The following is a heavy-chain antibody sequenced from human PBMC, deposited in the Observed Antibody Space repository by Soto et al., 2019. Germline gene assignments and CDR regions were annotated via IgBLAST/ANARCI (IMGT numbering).Heavy chain of an antibody. V-gene: IGHV3-21*01. J-gene: IGHJ4*02. Sequence: EVQLVESGGGLVKPGGSLRLSCAASGFTFTDYSMNWVRQAPGKGLEWVSSISYSSSYIYYADSVKGRFTISRDNAKNSLYLQMNSLIAEDTAVYYCVRGQQWPDYWGQGTLVTVSS. CDR2: ISYSSSYI. CDR3: VRGQQWPDY. CDR1: GFTFTDYS. D-gene: IGHD6-19*01.